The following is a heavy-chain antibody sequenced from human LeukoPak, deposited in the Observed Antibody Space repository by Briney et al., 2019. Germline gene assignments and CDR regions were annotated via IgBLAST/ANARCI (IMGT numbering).Heavy chain of an antibody. CDR3: AGRIAAAGTGFDY. D-gene: IGHD6-13*01. J-gene: IGHJ4*02. CDR2: ISSSGSTI. Sequence: GGSLRLSCAASGFTFSSYEMNWVRQAPGKGLEGVSYISSSGSTIYYADSVKGRFTISRDNAKNSLYLQMNSLRAEDTAVYYCAGRIAAAGTGFDYWGQGTLVTVSS. CDR1: GFTFSSYE. V-gene: IGHV3-48*03.